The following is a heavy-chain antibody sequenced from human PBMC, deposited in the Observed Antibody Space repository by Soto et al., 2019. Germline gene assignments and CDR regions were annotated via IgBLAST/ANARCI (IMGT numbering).Heavy chain of an antibody. V-gene: IGHV4-38-2*02. D-gene: IGHD6-25*01. J-gene: IGHJ4*02. CDR2: IYHSGST. CDR1: GYSISSGYY. Sequence: SETLSLTCTVSGYSISSGYYWGWIRQPPGKGLEWIGSIYHSGSTYYNPSLKSRVTISGDTSKNQFSLKLSSVTAADSAVYYCAISGRGYFDYWGQGTLVTVSS. CDR3: AISGRGYFDY.